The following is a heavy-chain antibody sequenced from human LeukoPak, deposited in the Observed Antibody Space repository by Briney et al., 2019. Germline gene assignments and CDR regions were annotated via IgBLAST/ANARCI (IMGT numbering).Heavy chain of an antibody. CDR2: IIPIFGTA. V-gene: IGHV1-69*13. J-gene: IGHJ4*02. Sequence: GASVKVSCKASGGTFSSYAISWVRQAPGQGLEWMGGIIPIFGTANYAQKFQGRVTITADESTSTAYMELSSLRSEDTAVYYCARAGPYYYGSGSLGYWGQGTLVTVSS. D-gene: IGHD3-10*01. CDR3: ARAGPYYYGSGSLGY. CDR1: GGTFSSYA.